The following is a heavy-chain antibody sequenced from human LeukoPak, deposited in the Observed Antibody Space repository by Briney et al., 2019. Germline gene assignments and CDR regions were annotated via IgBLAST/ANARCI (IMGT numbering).Heavy chain of an antibody. CDR1: GITVRSYW. CDR3: VTDRYSDSAFGD. V-gene: IGHV3-74*01. Sequence: GGSLRLSCAASGITVRSYWMHWGRQAPGKGLVWVSRINSDGSVTNYADSVEGRFTISRDNAKNTLYLQMNDLRAEDTAVYYCVTDRYSDSAFGDWGQGTLVTVSS. D-gene: IGHD1-26*01. CDR2: INSDGSVT. J-gene: IGHJ4*02.